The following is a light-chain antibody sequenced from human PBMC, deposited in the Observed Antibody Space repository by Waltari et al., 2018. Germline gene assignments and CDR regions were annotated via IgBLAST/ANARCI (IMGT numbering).Light chain of an antibody. CDR1: QTISTW. V-gene: IGKV1-5*01. CDR3: QHYNTESRP. J-gene: IGKJ1*01. Sequence: DIQMTQSPSTLSASVGDRVTITCRASQTISTWLAWYQQRPGKAPKLLIYPASTLESGVPSRFSGSGVGTQFTLTISGLQPDDFAPYYCQHYNTESRPFGQGTKVEIK. CDR2: PAS.